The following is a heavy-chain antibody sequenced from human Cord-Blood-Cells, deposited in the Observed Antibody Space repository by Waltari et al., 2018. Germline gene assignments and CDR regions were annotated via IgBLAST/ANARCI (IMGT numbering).Heavy chain of an antibody. D-gene: IGHD6-13*01. CDR1: GFTFSSYS. CDR3: ARDSSSSWYYYYYGMDV. CDR2: ISSSSSYI. V-gene: IGHV3-21*01. J-gene: IGHJ6*02. Sequence: EVQLVESGGGLVKPGGSLRLSCAASGFTFSSYSLNWVRQDPGKGLEWVSSISSSSSYIYYADSVKGRFTISRDNAKNSLYLQMNSLRAEDTAVYYCARDSSSSWYYYYYGMDVWGQGTTVTVSS.